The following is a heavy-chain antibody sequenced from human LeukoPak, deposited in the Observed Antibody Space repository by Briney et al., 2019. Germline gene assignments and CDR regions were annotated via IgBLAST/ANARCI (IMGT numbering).Heavy chain of an antibody. CDR3: ARDSAWFGSRPPYYYYMDV. CDR2: INPNSGGT. J-gene: IGHJ6*03. Sequence: ASVKVSCTASGYTFTGYYMHWVRQAPGQGLEWMGWINPNSGGTNYAQKFQGRVTMTRDTSISTAYMELSRLRSDDTAVYYCARDSAWFGSRPPYYYYMDVWGKGTTVTISS. CDR1: GYTFTGYY. D-gene: IGHD3-10*01. V-gene: IGHV1-2*02.